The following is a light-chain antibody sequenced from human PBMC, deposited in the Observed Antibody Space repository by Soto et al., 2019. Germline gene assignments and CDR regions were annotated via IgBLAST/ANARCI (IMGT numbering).Light chain of an antibody. CDR2: GAS. CDR1: QSVSSSF. V-gene: IGKV3-20*01. J-gene: IGKJ4*01. Sequence: TQSPCTLSLSPGERATLSCRASQSVSSSFLTWYQQKPGQAPRLLIYGASSRATGIPDRFSGSGSGTDFTLTISRLEPEDFAVYYCQQYGSSRLTFGGGTKVDTK. CDR3: QQYGSSRLT.